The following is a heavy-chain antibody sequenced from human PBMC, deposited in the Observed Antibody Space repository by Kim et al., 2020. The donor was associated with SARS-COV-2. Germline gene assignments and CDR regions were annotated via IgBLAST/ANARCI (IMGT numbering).Heavy chain of an antibody. V-gene: IGHV4-30-2*01. CDR3: ARGYGSGSPYGMDV. D-gene: IGHD3-10*01. J-gene: IGHJ6*02. Sequence: NPSPRSRVTMSLDRTKNQFSLKLRSVTAADTAVYYCARGYGSGSPYGMDVWGQVTTVTVSS.